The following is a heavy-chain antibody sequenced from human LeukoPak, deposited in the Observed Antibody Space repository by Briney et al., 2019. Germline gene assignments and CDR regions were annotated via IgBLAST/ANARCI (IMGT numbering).Heavy chain of an antibody. CDR1: GFTFSSYS. CDR3: ARGDGLDGYNLFDY. V-gene: IGHV3-21*04. Sequence: GGSLRLSCAASGFTFSSYSMNWVRQAPGKGLEWVSSISSSSSYIYYADSVKGRFTISRDNAKNSLYLQMNSLRAEDTAVYYCARGDGLDGYNLFDYWGQGTLVTVSS. CDR2: ISSSSSYI. J-gene: IGHJ4*02. D-gene: IGHD5-24*01.